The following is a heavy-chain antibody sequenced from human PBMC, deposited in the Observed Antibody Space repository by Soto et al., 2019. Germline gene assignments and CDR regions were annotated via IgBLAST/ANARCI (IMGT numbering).Heavy chain of an antibody. J-gene: IGHJ3*01. CDR3: ARVCGGDCGNAFDV. D-gene: IGHD2-21*02. Sequence: QVQLVESGGGVVQPGRSLRLSCAASGFTFSAYGIHWVRQAPGKGLEWVATISFDSRDKLYVDSMNDRLTISRENSRNTVYLQMDSLRAEDTAVYHCARVCGGDCGNAFDVWGQGTVVAVSS. V-gene: IGHV3-33*05. CDR2: ISFDSRDK. CDR1: GFTFSAYG.